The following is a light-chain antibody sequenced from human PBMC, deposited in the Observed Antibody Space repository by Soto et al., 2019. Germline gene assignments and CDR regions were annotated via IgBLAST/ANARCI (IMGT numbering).Light chain of an antibody. Sequence: QSVLTQPPSVSGAPGQRVTISCTGSSSNIGAGYDVHWYQQLPGSAPKLLIYDNNIRPSGVPARFSGSKSATSASLATTGLQAEDEAEYYCQSFDSSLSGFYVFGTGTKVTVL. CDR1: SSNIGAGYD. J-gene: IGLJ1*01. CDR3: QSFDSSLSGFYV. V-gene: IGLV1-40*01. CDR2: DNN.